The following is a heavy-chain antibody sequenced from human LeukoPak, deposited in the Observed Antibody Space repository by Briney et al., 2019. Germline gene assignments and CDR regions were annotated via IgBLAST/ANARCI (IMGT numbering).Heavy chain of an antibody. CDR1: GFTVNTNY. Sequence: PGGSLRLSCAASGFTVNTNYMNWVRQAPGKGLEWVSLLYSGGSTFYADSVKGRFTISRDNSKNTLYLQMNSLRPEDTAVYYCASPRRERDGYNYGYFDFWGKGTLVTVSS. D-gene: IGHD5-24*01. J-gene: IGHJ4*02. CDR2: LYSGGST. V-gene: IGHV3-66*02. CDR3: ASPRRERDGYNYGYFDF.